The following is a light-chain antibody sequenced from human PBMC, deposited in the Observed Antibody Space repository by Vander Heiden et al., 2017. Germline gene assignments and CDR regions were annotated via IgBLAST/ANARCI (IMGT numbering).Light chain of an antibody. CDR3: QQYNNWPPWT. J-gene: IGKJ1*01. V-gene: IGKV3-15*01. Sequence: EIVMTQSPATLSLSPGERTTLSCRASQSVSSNLAWYQQKPGQAPRLLIYGASTRATGIPARVSGSGSGTEFTLTISSLQSEDFAVYYCQQYNNWPPWTFGQGTKVEIK. CDR1: QSVSSN. CDR2: GAS.